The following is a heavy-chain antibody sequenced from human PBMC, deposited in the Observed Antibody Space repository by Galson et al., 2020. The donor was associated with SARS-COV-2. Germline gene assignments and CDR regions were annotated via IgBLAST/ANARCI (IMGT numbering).Heavy chain of an antibody. CDR2: IKQDGSDR. CDR1: GFTSSNYW. J-gene: IGHJ4*02. Sequence: PGGSLRLSCAASGFTSSNYWMSWVRQAPGKGLEWVANIKQDGSDRYYVDSVKGRFTISSDYAKSSLYLQMNSLRAEDTAVYYCARDQDGYNDFWGQGTLVTVSS. V-gene: IGHV3-7*01. D-gene: IGHD1-1*01. CDR3: ARDQDGYNDF.